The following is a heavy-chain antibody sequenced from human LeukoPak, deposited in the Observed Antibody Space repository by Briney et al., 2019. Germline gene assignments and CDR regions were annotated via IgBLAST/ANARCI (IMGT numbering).Heavy chain of an antibody. CDR2: INYNGANT. CDR3: VRYDFWSGAKGGDY. J-gene: IGHJ4*02. CDR1: GFSFDGYG. D-gene: IGHD3-3*01. V-gene: IGHV3-20*04. Sequence: GGSLRLSCAASGFSFDGYGISWVPQAPEKGLEWISSINYNGANTAYVDSVKGRFTISRDNAKNSLYLQMNSLRAEDTALYYCVRYDFWSGAKGGDYWGQGTLVTVSS.